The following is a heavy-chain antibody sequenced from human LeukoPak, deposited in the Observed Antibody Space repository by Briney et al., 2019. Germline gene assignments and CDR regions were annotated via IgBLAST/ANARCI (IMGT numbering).Heavy chain of an antibody. V-gene: IGHV3-74*01. D-gene: IGHD6-19*01. CDR2: INSDGSST. J-gene: IGHJ4*02. CDR1: GFTFSSYW. Sequence: GGSLRLSCAASGFTFSSYWMHWVRQAPGKGLVWVSRINSDGSSTSYADSVKGRFAISRDNAKNTLYLQMNSLRAEDTAVYYCARGDASSGWYGEYYFDYWGQGTLVTVSS. CDR3: ARGDASSGWYGEYYFDY.